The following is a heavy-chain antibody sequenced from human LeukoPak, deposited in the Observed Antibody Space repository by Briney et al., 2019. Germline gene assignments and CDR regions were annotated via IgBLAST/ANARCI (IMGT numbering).Heavy chain of an antibody. CDR3: ARGPPYYYDGSGYYYFDY. Sequence: SETLSLTCAVYGGSFSGYYWTWIRQPPGKGLEWIGEIKHSGSTNYSPSLKSRVTISVDTSENQFSLKLSSVTAADTAVYYCARGPPYYYDGSGYYYFDYWGQGALVTVSS. J-gene: IGHJ4*02. CDR2: IKHSGST. D-gene: IGHD3-22*01. CDR1: GGSFSGYY. V-gene: IGHV4-34*01.